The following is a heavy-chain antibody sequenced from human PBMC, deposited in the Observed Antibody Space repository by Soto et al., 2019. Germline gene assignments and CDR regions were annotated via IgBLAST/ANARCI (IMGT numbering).Heavy chain of an antibody. V-gene: IGHV3-23*01. CDR1: GFTFSSYA. CDR3: AKEPVGPDWYFDL. CDR2: ISGSGIST. Sequence: DVQLLESGGGLVQPGGSLRLSCAASGFTFSSYAMSWVRQAPGKGLEWVSGISGSGISTHYADSVKVRFTVSRDNSKNTLYLQMNSLRAEDTAVYNCAKEPVGPDWYFDLWGRGTLVTVSP. J-gene: IGHJ2*01.